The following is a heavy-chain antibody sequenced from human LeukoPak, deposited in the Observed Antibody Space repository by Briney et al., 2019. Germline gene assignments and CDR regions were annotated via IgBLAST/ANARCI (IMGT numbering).Heavy chain of an antibody. Sequence: PGGSLRLSCAASGYTFSDYWMGWVRQAPGKGLEWVANINQGGSEKHHVDSVEGRFTISRDNAKNSLYLQMNSLRAEDAAVYYCASQYSSPNNFWGQGTLVTVSS. CDR3: ASQYSSPNNF. CDR2: INQGGSEK. J-gene: IGHJ4*02. CDR1: GYTFSDYW. D-gene: IGHD6-13*01. V-gene: IGHV3-7*05.